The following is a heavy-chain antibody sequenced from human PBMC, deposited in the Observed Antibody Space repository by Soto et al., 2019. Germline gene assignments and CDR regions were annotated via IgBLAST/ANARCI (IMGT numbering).Heavy chain of an antibody. D-gene: IGHD5-18*01. CDR3: ARVKRGYSYGLSWFDP. J-gene: IGHJ5*02. V-gene: IGHV4-30-4*01. CDR2: IYYSGST. Sequence: SETLSLTCTVSGGSISSGDYYWSWIRQPPGKGLEWIGYIYYSGSTYYNPSLKSRVTISVDTSKNQFSLKLSSVTAADTAVYYCARVKRGYSYGLSWFDPWGQGTLVTVS. CDR1: GGSISSGDYY.